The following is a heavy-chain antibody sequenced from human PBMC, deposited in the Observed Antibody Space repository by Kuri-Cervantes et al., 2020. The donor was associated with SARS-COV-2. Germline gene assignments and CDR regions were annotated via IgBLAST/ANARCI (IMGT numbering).Heavy chain of an antibody. V-gene: IGHV3-20*04. CDR1: GFAFDDYG. J-gene: IGHJ4*02. CDR3: ARPAETGTRFDY. D-gene: IGHD1-1*01. CDR2: ISWNGGRK. Sequence: GGSLRLSCAASGFAFDDYGMSWVRQAPGKGLEWVSGISWNGGRKGYADSVKGRFTISRDNAKNSLYLQMNSLRAEDTALYYCARPAETGTRFDYWGQGTLVTVSS.